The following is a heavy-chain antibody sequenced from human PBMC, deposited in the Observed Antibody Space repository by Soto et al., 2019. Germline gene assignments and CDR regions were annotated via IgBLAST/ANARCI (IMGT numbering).Heavy chain of an antibody. CDR2: IYYSGST. Sequence: QVQLQESGPGLVKPSQTLSLPCTVSACSISSGYYWSWIRQHPGKGLEWIVYIYYSGSTYYNPSLKSRVTMSVDTSKNQFSLKLSSVTAADTAVYYCARAPGDYFDYWGQGTLVTVSS. CDR3: ARAPGDYFDY. CDR1: ACSISSGYY. J-gene: IGHJ4*02. V-gene: IGHV4-31*03.